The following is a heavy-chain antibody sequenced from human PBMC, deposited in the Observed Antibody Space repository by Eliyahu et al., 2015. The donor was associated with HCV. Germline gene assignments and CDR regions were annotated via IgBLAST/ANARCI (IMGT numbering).Heavy chain of an antibody. Sequence: QVQLQESGPGLVKPSQTLSLTCTXSGGSISSGGYXXXWIRXHPGKGLGWXGYIYYSGSTAYNPSLKSRVTISVDTSKNQFSLKLSSVTAADTAVYYCARDRNGRMTLRSGLFDPWGQGTLVTVSS. J-gene: IGHJ5*02. V-gene: IGHV4-31*03. CDR1: GGSISSGGYX. CDR3: ARDRNGRMTLRSGLFDP. D-gene: IGHD2-21*02. CDR2: IYYSGST.